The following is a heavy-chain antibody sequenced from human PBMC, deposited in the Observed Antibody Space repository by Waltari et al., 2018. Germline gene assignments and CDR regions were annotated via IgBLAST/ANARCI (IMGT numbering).Heavy chain of an antibody. J-gene: IGHJ5*02. D-gene: IGHD6-6*01. CDR3: AREYSSSSGTWLDP. V-gene: IGHV1-8*01. Sequence: QLQLVQSGAEVKRPGASVKVSCKASVYSLMTYDINWVRQATGQGLEWMGWMTLNRGNTIYAQKFQGRVTMTRDTSTGTAYMELSSLTSEDTAVYYCAREYSSSSGTWLDPWGQGTLVTVSS. CDR2: MTLNRGNT. CDR1: VYSLMTYD.